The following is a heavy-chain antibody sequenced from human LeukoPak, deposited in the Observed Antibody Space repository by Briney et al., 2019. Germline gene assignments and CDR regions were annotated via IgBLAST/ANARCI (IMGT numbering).Heavy chain of an antibody. J-gene: IGHJ4*02. V-gene: IGHV3-53*01. CDR2: IYSGGST. CDR3: ARNLHDYGDYGARGGYFDY. Sequence: PGGSLRLSCAASEFSVGSNYMSWVRQAPGKGLEWVSVIYSGGSTYYADSVKGRFTISRDNSKNTLYLQMNSLRAEDTAVYYCARNLHDYGDYGARGGYFDYWGQGTLVTVSS. CDR1: EFSVGSNY. D-gene: IGHD4-17*01.